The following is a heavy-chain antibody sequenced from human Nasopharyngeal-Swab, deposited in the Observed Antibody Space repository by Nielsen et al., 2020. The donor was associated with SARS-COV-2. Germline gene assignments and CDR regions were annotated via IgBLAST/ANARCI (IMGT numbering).Heavy chain of an antibody. D-gene: IGHD3-10*01. J-gene: IGHJ1*01. V-gene: IGHV3-15*01. CDR2: IKSKTDGGTT. Sequence: VRQAPGKGLEWVGRIKSKTDGGTTDYAAPVKGRFTISRDDSKNTLYLQMNSLKTEDTAVYYCTTDRSLLWFGELWGEYFQHLGQGTLVTVSS. CDR3: TTDRSLLWFGELWGEYFQH.